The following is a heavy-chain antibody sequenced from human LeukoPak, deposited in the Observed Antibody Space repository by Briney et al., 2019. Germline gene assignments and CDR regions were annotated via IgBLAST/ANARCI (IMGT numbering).Heavy chain of an antibody. J-gene: IGHJ6*02. CDR1: GYTFTSYY. CDR3: ARDRYVERRGDYYYGMDV. CDR2: INPSGGST. V-gene: IGHV1-46*01. D-gene: IGHD1-1*01. Sequence: ASVKVSCTASGYTFTSYYMHWVRQAPGQGLEWMGIINPSGGSTSYAQKFQGRVTMTRDTSTSTVYMELSSLRSEDTAVYYCARDRYVERRGDYYYGMDVWGQGTTVTVSS.